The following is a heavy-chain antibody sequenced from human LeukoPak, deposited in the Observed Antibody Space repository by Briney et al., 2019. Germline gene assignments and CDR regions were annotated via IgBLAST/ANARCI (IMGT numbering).Heavy chain of an antibody. CDR1: GGSLSDYY. V-gene: IGHV4-34*01. CDR3: ARVPRGYSYGYFDY. Sequence: PSETLSLTCAVYGGSLSDYYWSWIRQPPGKGLEWIGEINHSGSTNYNPSLKSRVTISVDTSKNQFSLKLSSVTAADTAVYYCARVPRGYSYGYFDYWGQGTLVTVSS. J-gene: IGHJ4*02. CDR2: INHSGST. D-gene: IGHD5-18*01.